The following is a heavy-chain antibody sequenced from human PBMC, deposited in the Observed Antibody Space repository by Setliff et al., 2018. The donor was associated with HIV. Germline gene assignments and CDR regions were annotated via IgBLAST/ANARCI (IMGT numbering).Heavy chain of an antibody. Sequence: PSETLSLTCTVSGGSISSHYWSWIWQPPGKGLEWIGSLDYSGTTYYNPSLKSRVTISVDTSKNQFSLRLNSVTAADTAVYYCARHLAEADRYRFSRVHGALKYWGQGALVTVS. D-gene: IGHD3-16*02. CDR2: LDYSGTT. CDR1: GGSISSHY. V-gene: IGHV4-59*05. CDR3: ARHLAEADRYRFSRVHGALKY. J-gene: IGHJ4*02.